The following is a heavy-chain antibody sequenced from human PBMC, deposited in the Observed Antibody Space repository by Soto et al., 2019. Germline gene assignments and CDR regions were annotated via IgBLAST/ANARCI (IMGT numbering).Heavy chain of an antibody. J-gene: IGHJ4*02. CDR2: ISGSGGST. Sequence: EVQLLESGGGLVQPGGSLRLSCAASGFTFSSYAMSWVRQAPGKGLEWVSAISGSGGSTYYADSVKGRFTISRDNSKNTLYLQMNSLRAEDTAVYYCAKVAGGYYDFLSTLGKFDYWGQGTLVTVSS. CDR1: GFTFSSYA. CDR3: AKVAGGYYDFLSTLGKFDY. V-gene: IGHV3-23*01. D-gene: IGHD3-3*01.